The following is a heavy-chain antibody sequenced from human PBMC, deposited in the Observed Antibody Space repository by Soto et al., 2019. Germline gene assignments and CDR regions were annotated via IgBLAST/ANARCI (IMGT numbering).Heavy chain of an antibody. CDR3: ARMGLHLGELSRNWFDP. D-gene: IGHD3-16*02. CDR1: GGSINSDEFY. J-gene: IGHJ5*02. CDR2: IYSSGRT. Sequence: QVQLQESGPGLVKPSQTLSLTCSLSGGSINSDEFYWTWIRQSPGNGLEWIGYIYSSGRTHYNPSLKSRINISLDTSNNLLSLRLSSVTAADTAVYYCARMGLHLGELSRNWFDPWGRGTLVTVSS. V-gene: IGHV4-31*03.